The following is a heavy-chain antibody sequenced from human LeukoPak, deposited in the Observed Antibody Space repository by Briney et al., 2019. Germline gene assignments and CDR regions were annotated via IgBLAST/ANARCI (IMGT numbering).Heavy chain of an antibody. CDR1: GFTVSSNY. CDR2: IYSGGST. V-gene: IGHV3-53*05. CDR3: AKEADDGYMDV. Sequence: GGSLRLSCAASGFTVSSNYMSWVRQAPGKGLEWVSVIYSGGSTYYADSVKGRFTISRDNSKNTLYLQMNSLRAEDTAVYYCAKEADDGYMDVWGKGTTVTVSS. J-gene: IGHJ6*03. D-gene: IGHD6-25*01.